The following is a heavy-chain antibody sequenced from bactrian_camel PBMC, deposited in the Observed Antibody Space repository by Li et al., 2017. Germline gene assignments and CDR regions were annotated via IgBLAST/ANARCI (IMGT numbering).Heavy chain of an antibody. CDR1: GFTYSDHA. Sequence: VQLVESGGGLVQPGGSLRLSCAASGFTYSDHAMHWVRQAPGKGLEWVPAINSGGGFTYYADSVRGRFTISWDDAKNTLYLQMNSLRTEDTAVYYCAREKDNSDALDYWGKGTQVTVS. J-gene: IGHJ7*01. CDR2: INSGGGFT. V-gene: IGHV3S31*01. D-gene: IGHD4*01.